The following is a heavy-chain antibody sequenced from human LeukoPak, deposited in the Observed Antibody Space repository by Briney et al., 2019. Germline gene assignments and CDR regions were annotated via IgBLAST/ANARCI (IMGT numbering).Heavy chain of an antibody. J-gene: IGHJ5*02. CDR2: IWYDGSNK. V-gene: IGHV3-33*01. Sequence: GGPLRLSCAASGFTFSSYGMHWVRQAPGKGLEWVADIWYDGSNKYYADSVKGRFTISRDNSKNTLYLQMNSLRAEDTAVYYCARDREQQLVRPYNWFDPWGQGTLVTVSS. D-gene: IGHD6-13*01. CDR1: GFTFSSYG. CDR3: ARDREQQLVRPYNWFDP.